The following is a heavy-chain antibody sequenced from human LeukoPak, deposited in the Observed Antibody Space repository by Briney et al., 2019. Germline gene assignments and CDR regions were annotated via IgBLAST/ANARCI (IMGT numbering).Heavy chain of an antibody. CDR3: ARVWSYSPDY. D-gene: IGHD3-3*01. Sequence: GGSLRLSCAASGFTFSSYEMNWVRQAPGKGLEWVSYISSSGSTIYYADSVQGRFTISRDNAKNSLYLQMNSLRAEDTAVYYCARVWSYSPDYWGQGTLVTVSS. CDR2: ISSSGSTI. V-gene: IGHV3-48*03. J-gene: IGHJ4*02. CDR1: GFTFSSYE.